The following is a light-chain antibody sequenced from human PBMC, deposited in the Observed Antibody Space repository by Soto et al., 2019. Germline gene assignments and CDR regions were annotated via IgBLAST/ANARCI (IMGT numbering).Light chain of an antibody. J-gene: IGKJ2*01. CDR3: QQYHRSPHT. CDR1: QSVSNSY. CDR2: GAS. V-gene: IGKV3-20*01. Sequence: EIVLTQSPGTLSLSPGERATLSCRASQSVSNSYLAWYQQKPGQAPRLLIYGASTRATGIPDGFSGSGSGTDFTLIISRLEPEDFAVFYCQQYHRSPHTFGQGTKVDIK.